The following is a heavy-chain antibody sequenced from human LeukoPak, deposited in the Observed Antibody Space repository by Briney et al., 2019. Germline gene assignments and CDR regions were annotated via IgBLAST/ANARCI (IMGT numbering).Heavy chain of an antibody. CDR3: ASENIVGTSGALFDY. Sequence: GALRLSCAASGFTFSRHAMNWVRQAPGKGLEWVSSITSSGSYRYHSDSVKGRFTISRDNAKNPLYLQMNSLRVEDTAVYYCASENIVGTSGALFDYWGQGTLVTVSS. J-gene: IGHJ4*02. CDR1: GFTFSRHA. V-gene: IGHV3-21*01. D-gene: IGHD5-12*01. CDR2: ITSSGSYR.